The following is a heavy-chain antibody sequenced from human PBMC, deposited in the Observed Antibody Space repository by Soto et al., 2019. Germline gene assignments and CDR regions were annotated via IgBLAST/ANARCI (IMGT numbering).Heavy chain of an antibody. D-gene: IGHD1-26*01. Sequence: SVKVSCKASGGTFSSYTISWVRQAPGQGLEWMGRIIPILGIANYAQKFQGRVTITADKSTSTAYMELSSLRSEDTAVYYCARLVGAADYYYGMDVWGQGTTVTVSS. CDR2: IIPILGIA. J-gene: IGHJ6*02. V-gene: IGHV1-69*02. CDR1: GGTFSSYT. CDR3: ARLVGAADYYYGMDV.